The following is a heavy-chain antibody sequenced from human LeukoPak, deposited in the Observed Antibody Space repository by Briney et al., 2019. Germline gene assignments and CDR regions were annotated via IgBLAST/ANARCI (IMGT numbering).Heavy chain of an antibody. J-gene: IGHJ4*02. Sequence: KPSETLSLTCAVSGGSISSCYWSWIRQPPGKGLEWIGYIYYSGSTNYNPSLKSRVTISVDTSKNQFSLKLSSVTAADTAVYYCARATYYYDSSGYQFDYWGQGTLVTVSS. CDR3: ARATYYYDSSGYQFDY. CDR2: IYYSGST. CDR1: GGSISSCY. D-gene: IGHD3-22*01. V-gene: IGHV4-59*01.